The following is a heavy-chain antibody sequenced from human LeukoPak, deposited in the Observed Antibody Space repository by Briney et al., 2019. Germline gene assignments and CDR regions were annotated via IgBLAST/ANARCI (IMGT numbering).Heavy chain of an antibody. Sequence: SGPTLVKPTQTLTLTCTFSGFSLSTSGVGVGWIRQPPGKALEWLALIYWNDDKRYSPSLKSRLTITKDTSKNQVVLTMTNMDPVDTATYYCAHRKGLGWEYYFDYWGQGTLVTVSS. CDR3: AHRKGLGWEYYFDY. D-gene: IGHD3/OR15-3a*01. J-gene: IGHJ4*02. CDR1: GFSLSTSGVG. CDR2: IYWNDDK. V-gene: IGHV2-5*01.